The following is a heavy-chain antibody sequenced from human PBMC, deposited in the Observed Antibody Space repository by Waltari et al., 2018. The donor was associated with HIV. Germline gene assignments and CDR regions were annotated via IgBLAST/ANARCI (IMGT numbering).Heavy chain of an antibody. J-gene: IGHJ4*01. CDR1: GGSFSGYY. Sequence: EQLQQWGAGLLKPSETLSLTCAVYGGSFSGYYLHWVRQPPGKGLEWIGEINHSGTTNYNPSLKSRVTMSVDTSKRQFSLKLNSVTAADTAVYFCAYSYLTGSILHPFWGQGTLVTVSS. CDR2: INHSGTT. CDR3: AYSYLTGSILHPF. V-gene: IGHV4-34*01. D-gene: IGHD3-9*01.